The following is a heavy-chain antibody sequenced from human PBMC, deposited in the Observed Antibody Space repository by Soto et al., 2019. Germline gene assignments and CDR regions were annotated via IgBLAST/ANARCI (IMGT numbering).Heavy chain of an antibody. V-gene: IGHV4-39*01. D-gene: IGHD3-3*01. CDR3: ARGRFLEWFSNAFDI. J-gene: IGHJ3*02. Sequence: SETLSLTCTVSGGSISSSRCHWGWIRQPPGKGLEWIASIKYSGTTFYNPSLKSRVTLSVDTSKNQFSLKLSSVTAADTAVYYCARGRFLEWFSNAFDIWGQGTMVT. CDR2: IKYSGTT. CDR1: GGSISSSRCH.